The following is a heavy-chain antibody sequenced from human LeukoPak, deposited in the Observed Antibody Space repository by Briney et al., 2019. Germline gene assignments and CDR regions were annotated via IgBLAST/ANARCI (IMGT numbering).Heavy chain of an antibody. CDR3: ARQQWLAHAADWFDP. Sequence: SETLSLTCTVSGGSISSYYWSWIRQPPGKGLEWIGYIYYSGSTNYNPSLKSRVTISVDTSKNQFSLKLSSVTAADTAVYYCARQQWLAHAADWFDPWGQGTLVTVSS. CDR2: IYYSGST. J-gene: IGHJ5*02. CDR1: GGSISSYY. D-gene: IGHD6-19*01. V-gene: IGHV4-59*08.